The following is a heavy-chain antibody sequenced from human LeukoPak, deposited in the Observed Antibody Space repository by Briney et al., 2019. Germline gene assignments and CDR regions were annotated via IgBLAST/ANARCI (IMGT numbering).Heavy chain of an antibody. J-gene: IGHJ5*02. V-gene: IGHV4-39*01. CDR2: IYYDGST. CDR1: GGSFSINNYY. CDR3: GRHQRDGYTDP. Sequence: PSETLSLTCTVSGGSFSINNYYWTWIRQPPGKGLEWIGRIYYDGSTYYYPSLKSRVTISADTAKKEFFLKLSSVTAADTAVYFCGRHQRDGYTDPWGQGILVTVSS. D-gene: IGHD5-18*01.